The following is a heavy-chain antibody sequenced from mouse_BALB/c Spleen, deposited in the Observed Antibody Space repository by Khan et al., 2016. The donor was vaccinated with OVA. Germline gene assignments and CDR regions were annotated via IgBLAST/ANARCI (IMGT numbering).Heavy chain of an antibody. CDR1: GYSITSGYG. J-gene: IGHJ2*01. CDR2: ISYSGST. V-gene: IGHV3-2*02. CDR3: ARTARIKY. D-gene: IGHD1-2*01. Sequence: VQLQQSGPGLVKPSQSLSLTCTVTGYSITSGYGWNWIRQFPGNKLEWMGYISYSGSTNYNPSLKSRISITRDTSKNQFFLQLNSVTTEDTATYYCARTARIKYWGQGTTLTVAS.